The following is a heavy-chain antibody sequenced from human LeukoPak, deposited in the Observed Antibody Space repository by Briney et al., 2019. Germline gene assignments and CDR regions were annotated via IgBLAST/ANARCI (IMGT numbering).Heavy chain of an antibody. V-gene: IGHV3-30-3*01. D-gene: IGHD6-19*01. CDR1: GFTFTTSP. Sequence: GGTLRLSRAAPGFTFTTSPLHWVRQAPGKGLEWVAVISFDGNNIYYADSVKGRFTISRDNSKNTLYLQMNSLRAEDTAVYHCARDAGWHFDYWGQGTLVTVSS. J-gene: IGHJ4*02. CDR2: ISFDGNNI. CDR3: ARDAGWHFDY.